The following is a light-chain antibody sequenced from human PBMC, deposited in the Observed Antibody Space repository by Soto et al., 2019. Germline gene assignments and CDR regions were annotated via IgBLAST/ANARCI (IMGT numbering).Light chain of an antibody. CDR3: QPYNNWPLT. V-gene: IGKV3-15*01. J-gene: IGKJ4*01. CDR1: QGIGDT. Sequence: EVVMRHSAATLSVYPGEGATLSCRASQGIGDTLAWYQHKPGQTPRLLIYDTSTRATGVPTRFSGSRSGAEFTLTINSLQSEDFAVYYCQPYNNWPLTFGGGTKVDIK. CDR2: DTS.